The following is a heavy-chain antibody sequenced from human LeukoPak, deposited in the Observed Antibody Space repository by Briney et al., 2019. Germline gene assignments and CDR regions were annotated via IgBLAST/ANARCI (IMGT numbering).Heavy chain of an antibody. D-gene: IGHD3-22*01. Sequence: GGSLRLSCAASGFTLSTFALNWVRQAPGDGLEWVSSISNGGGSTYYADSVKGRFTISRDNSKNTLYLQMNSLRAEDTAVYYCAKHLYDSSGYYPPLDYWGQGTLVTVSS. J-gene: IGHJ4*02. CDR1: GFTLSTFA. CDR2: ISNGGGST. CDR3: AKHLYDSSGYYPPLDY. V-gene: IGHV3-23*01.